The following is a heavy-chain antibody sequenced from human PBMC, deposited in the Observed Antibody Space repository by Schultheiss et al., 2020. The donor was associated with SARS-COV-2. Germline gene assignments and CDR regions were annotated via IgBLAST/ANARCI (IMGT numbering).Heavy chain of an antibody. V-gene: IGHV1-18*01. J-gene: IGHJ3*02. CDR1: GGTFSSYA. CDR2: ISAYNGNT. CDR3: ARDHSSSSPNAFDI. D-gene: IGHD6-6*01. Sequence: ASVKVSCKASGGTFSSYAISWVRQAPGQGLEWMGWISAYNGNTNYAQKFQGRVTMTRDTSTSTVYMELSSLRSEDTAVYYCARDHSSSSPNAFDIWGQGTMVTVSS.